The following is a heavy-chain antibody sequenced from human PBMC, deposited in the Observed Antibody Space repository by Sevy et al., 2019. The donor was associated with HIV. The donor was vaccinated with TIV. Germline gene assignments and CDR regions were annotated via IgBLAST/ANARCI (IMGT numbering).Heavy chain of an antibody. CDR1: GFTFSNYG. J-gene: IGHJ4*02. Sequence: GGSLRLSCAASGFTFSNYGIHWVRQAPGKGLEWVAIISYDGSNKYYGDSVKGRFTISRDNSKNTLYLQMKNLRVEDTAVYYCAKSSGWYGGYLDYWGRGTLVTVSS. CDR2: ISYDGSNK. CDR3: AKSSGWYGGYLDY. D-gene: IGHD6-19*01. V-gene: IGHV3-30*18.